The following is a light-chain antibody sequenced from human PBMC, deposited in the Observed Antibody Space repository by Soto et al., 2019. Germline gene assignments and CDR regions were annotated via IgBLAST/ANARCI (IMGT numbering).Light chain of an antibody. V-gene: IGKV3-20*01. J-gene: IGKJ1*01. Sequence: EIVLTQSPGTLSLSPGERATLSCRASQSVSKNYLAWYQQKPGQAPRLLIDDASNRATGIPDRFSGSGSGTNFTLTISRLEPEDFAVYYCQQCATPPLTFGQGTRVDIK. CDR1: QSVSKNY. CDR2: DAS. CDR3: QQCATPPLT.